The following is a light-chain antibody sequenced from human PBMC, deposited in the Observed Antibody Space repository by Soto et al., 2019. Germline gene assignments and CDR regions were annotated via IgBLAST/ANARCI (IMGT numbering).Light chain of an antibody. CDR2: AAS. CDR1: QGIRND. J-gene: IGKJ4*01. V-gene: IGKV1-6*01. Sequence: AIQMTHSPSSLSASVGYRVNITCRASQGIRNDLGWYQQKQGKAPKLLIYAASSLQSGVPSRLRGSGYGTDLTLTISSMKPEDFETYYCQHASSFPLTFGGGTQVDIK. CDR3: QHASSFPLT.